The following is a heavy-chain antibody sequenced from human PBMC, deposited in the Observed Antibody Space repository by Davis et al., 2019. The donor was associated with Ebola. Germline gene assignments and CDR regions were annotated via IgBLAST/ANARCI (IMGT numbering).Heavy chain of an antibody. D-gene: IGHD3-16*01. J-gene: IGHJ4*02. V-gene: IGHV3-9*01. CDR1: GFTFSDYY. CDR3: AKDISVEIWHLGEFDY. CDR2: ISWNSGSI. Sequence: SLKISCAASGFTFSDYYMSWVRQAPGKGLEWVSGISWNSGSIGYADSVKGRFTISRDNAKNSLYLQMNSLRAEDTALYYCAKDISVEIWHLGEFDYWGQGTLVTVSS.